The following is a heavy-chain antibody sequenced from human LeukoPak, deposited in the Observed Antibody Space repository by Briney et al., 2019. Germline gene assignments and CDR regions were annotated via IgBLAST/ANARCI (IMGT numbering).Heavy chain of an antibody. CDR2: ISFDGRT. CDR3: ARQALWFFDH. J-gene: IGHJ4*02. D-gene: IGHD2-21*01. CDR1: GGSTSSNSNY. Sequence: PSETLSLTSTVSGGSTSSNSNYCAWTRQPPGGGLEWIGSISFDGRTYYSPSLERRVAISVDTSKNQFSLKLSSVTAADTAVYYCARQALWFFDHWGQGTLVTVSS. V-gene: IGHV4-39*01.